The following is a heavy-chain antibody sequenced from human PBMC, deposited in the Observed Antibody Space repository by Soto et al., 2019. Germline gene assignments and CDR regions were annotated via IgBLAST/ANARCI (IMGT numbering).Heavy chain of an antibody. CDR3: AREPQDIVVVPAASAGSRGEYYYYYYGMDV. Sequence: LRLSCAASGFTFSSYGMHWVRQAPGKGLEWVAVIWYDGSNKYYADSVKGRFTISRDNSKNTLYLQMNSLRAEDTAVYYCAREPQDIVVVPAASAGSRGEYYYYYYGMDVWGQGTTVTVSS. CDR1: GFTFSSYG. J-gene: IGHJ6*02. V-gene: IGHV3-33*01. D-gene: IGHD2-2*01. CDR2: IWYDGSNK.